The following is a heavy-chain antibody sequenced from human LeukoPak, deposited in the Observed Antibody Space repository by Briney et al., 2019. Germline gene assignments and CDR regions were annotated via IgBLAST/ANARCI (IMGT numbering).Heavy chain of an antibody. CDR2: ISSSSSTI. Sequence: GGSLRLSCAASGFTFSSYAMSWVRQAPGKGLEWVSHISSSSSTIYYADSVKGRFTISRDNAKNSLYLQMNSLRAEDTAVYYCAREDIVVVPAAIPHPYYYYMDVWGKGTTVTVSS. CDR1: GFTFSSYA. J-gene: IGHJ6*03. D-gene: IGHD2-2*01. V-gene: IGHV3-48*01. CDR3: AREDIVVVPAAIPHPYYYYMDV.